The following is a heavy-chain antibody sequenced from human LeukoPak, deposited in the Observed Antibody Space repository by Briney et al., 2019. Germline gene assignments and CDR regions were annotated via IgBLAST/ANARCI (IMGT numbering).Heavy chain of an antibody. Sequence: GGSLRLSCAASGFTFSSYAMSWVRQAPGKGLEWVSTITSSGGSTYYADSVKGRFTISRDNSKNTLFLQTNRLRAEETAVYYCAKGSLTIWYAFDIWGQGTMVTVSS. D-gene: IGHD2-8*02. CDR3: AKGSLTIWYAFDI. CDR1: GFTFSSYA. J-gene: IGHJ3*02. CDR2: ITSSGGST. V-gene: IGHV3-23*01.